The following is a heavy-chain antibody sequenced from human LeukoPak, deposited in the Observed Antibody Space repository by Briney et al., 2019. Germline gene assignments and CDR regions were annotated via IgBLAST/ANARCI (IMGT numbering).Heavy chain of an antibody. V-gene: IGHV3-53*01. CDR1: GFTVSSNS. CDR2: IYSDNT. Sequence: PGGSLRLSCTVSGFTVSSNSMSWVRQAPGKGLEWVSFIYSDNTHYSDSVKGRFTISRDNSKNTLYLQMNSLRAEDTAVYYCAKWGCSGSDCYPFDYWGQGTLVTVSS. J-gene: IGHJ4*02. D-gene: IGHD2-21*02. CDR3: AKWGCSGSDCYPFDY.